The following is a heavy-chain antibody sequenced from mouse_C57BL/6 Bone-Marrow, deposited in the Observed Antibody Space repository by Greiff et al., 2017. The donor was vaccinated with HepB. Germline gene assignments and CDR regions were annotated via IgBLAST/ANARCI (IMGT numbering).Heavy chain of an antibody. CDR3: ARKGLNWDPLDY. V-gene: IGHV1-76*01. D-gene: IGHD4-1*01. J-gene: IGHJ2*01. CDR1: GYTFTDYY. Sequence: VQLQQSGAELVRPGASVKLSCKASGYTFTDYYINWVKQRPGQGLEWIARIYPGSGNTYYNEKFKGKATLTAEKSSSTAYMQLSSLTSEDSAVYFCARKGLNWDPLDYWGQGTTLTVSS. CDR2: IYPGSGNT.